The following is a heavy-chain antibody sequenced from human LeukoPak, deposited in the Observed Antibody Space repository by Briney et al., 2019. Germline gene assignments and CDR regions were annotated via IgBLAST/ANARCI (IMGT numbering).Heavy chain of an antibody. CDR3: ARARTGYGLYDAFDI. V-gene: IGHV1-69*06. Sequence: GASVKVSCKASGGTFSSYAISWVRQAPGQRLEWMGGIIPIFGTANYAQKFQGRVTITADKSTSTAYMELSSLRSEDTAVYYCARARTGYGLYDAFDIWGQGTMVTVSS. D-gene: IGHD5/OR15-5a*01. J-gene: IGHJ3*02. CDR2: IIPIFGTA. CDR1: GGTFSSYA.